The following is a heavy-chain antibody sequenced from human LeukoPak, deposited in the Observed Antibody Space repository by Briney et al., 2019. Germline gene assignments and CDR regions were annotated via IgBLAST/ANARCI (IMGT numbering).Heavy chain of an antibody. J-gene: IGHJ4*02. D-gene: IGHD3-22*01. V-gene: IGHV3-20*04. CDR3: AGVTNYFDSSGYYTTHYFDY. Sequence: SGGSLRLSCAASGFTFDDYGMSWVRQAPGKGLEWVSGINWNGGSTGYADSVKGRFTISRDNAKNSLYLQMNSLRAEDTALYYCAGVTNYFDSSGYYTTHYFDYWGQGALVTVSS. CDR1: GFTFDDYG. CDR2: INWNGGST.